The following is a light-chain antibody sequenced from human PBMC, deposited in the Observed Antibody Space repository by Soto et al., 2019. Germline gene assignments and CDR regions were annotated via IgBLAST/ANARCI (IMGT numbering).Light chain of an antibody. V-gene: IGKV4-1*01. CDR3: QQYYSLPLT. CDR2: WAS. J-gene: IGKJ3*01. CDR1: QSVLKSSNNKNC. Sequence: DIVMTQSPDSLAVSLGERATINCKSSQSVLKSSNNKNCLAWYQQKPGQPPKLLFYWASTRESGVPDRFSGRGSGTDFTLTITSLQAEDVAVYYCQQYYSLPLTFGPGTKVDIK.